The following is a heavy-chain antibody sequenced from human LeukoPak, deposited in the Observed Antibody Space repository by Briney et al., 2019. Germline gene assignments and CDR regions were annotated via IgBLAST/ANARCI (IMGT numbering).Heavy chain of an antibody. Sequence: SETLSLTCTVSGGSISSSYWSWIRQPAGKGLEWIGRIYTSGSTDYNPSLESRVTISVDKSKNQLSLRLTSVTAADTAVYYCARGYSSGWYPFHYWGQGTLDTVSS. V-gene: IGHV4-4*07. CDR3: ARGYSSGWYPFHY. D-gene: IGHD6-19*01. CDR2: IYTSGST. CDR1: GGSISSSY. J-gene: IGHJ4*02.